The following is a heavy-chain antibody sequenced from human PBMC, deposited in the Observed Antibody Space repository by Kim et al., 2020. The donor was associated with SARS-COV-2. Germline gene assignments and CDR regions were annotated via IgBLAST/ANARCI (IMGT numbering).Heavy chain of an antibody. D-gene: IGHD2-15*01. Sequence: GGSLRLSCAASGFTFNSYSMNWVRQAPVKGLEWVSYISSSSNTVYYADSVKGRFTISRDNAKNSLYLQIHSLRVEDTAVYYCARDGGSGYLFDYWGQGTL. CDR2: ISSSSNTV. CDR3: ARDGGSGYLFDY. V-gene: IGHV3-48*04. J-gene: IGHJ4*02. CDR1: GFTFNSYS.